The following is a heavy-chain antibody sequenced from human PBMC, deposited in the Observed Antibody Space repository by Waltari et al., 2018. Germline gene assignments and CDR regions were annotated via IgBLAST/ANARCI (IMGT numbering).Heavy chain of an antibody. J-gene: IGHJ4*02. CDR2: IYTSGST. CDR1: GGSISSGSYY. D-gene: IGHD4-17*01. Sequence: QVQLQESGPGLVKPSQTLSLTCTVPGGSISSGSYYLSWIRQPAGKGLEWIGRIYTSGSTNYNPSLKSRVTISVDTSKNQFSLKLSSVTAADMAVYYCAREGYGDGDDYWGQGTLVTVSS. V-gene: IGHV4-61*02. CDR3: AREGYGDGDDY.